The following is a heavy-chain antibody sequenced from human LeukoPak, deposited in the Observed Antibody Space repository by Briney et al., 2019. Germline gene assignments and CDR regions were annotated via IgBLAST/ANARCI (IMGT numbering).Heavy chain of an antibody. CDR3: ARGIVGGLDY. J-gene: IGHJ4*02. CDR2: ISGNGGRT. D-gene: IGHD3-10*01. Sequence: GGSLRLSCAASGFTFSNYAMAWVRQAPGKGLEWVSAISGNGGRTYSADSVQGRFTISRDNAKNSVYLEMNVLKDDDTAVFYCARGIVGGLDYWGQGALVTVSS. CDR1: GFTFSNYA. V-gene: IGHV3-23*01.